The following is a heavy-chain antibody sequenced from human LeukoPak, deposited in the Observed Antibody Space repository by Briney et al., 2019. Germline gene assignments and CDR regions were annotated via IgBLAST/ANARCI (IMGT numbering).Heavy chain of an antibody. D-gene: IGHD5-12*01. J-gene: IGHJ5*02. CDR3: ARDVVATTYYNWFDP. V-gene: IGHV3-7*01. CDR2: IKPDGSEI. CDR1: GFSFSRYW. Sequence: PGGSLRLSCEASGFSFSRYWMSWVRQAPVRGLEWVANIKPDGSEIYYVDSVKGRFTISRDNAKNSLYLQMNSLRAEDTAVYYCARDVVATTYYNWFDPWGQGTLVTVSS.